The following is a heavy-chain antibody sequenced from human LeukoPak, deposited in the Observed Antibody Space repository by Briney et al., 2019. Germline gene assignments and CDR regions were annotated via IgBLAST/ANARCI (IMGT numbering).Heavy chain of an antibody. CDR3: AMFCFAVAGHGGYDY. V-gene: IGHV5-51*01. D-gene: IGHD6-19*01. CDR2: IYPGDSDT. J-gene: IGHJ4*02. CDR1: GFNTTNYI. Sequence: GASMLICCESSGFNTTNYIIGLLRQMPGKGLEWMGIIYPGDSDTRYSPSFQGQITISADKSISTAYLQWSSLKASDTAMYYCAMFCFAVAGHGGYDYWGQGTLVTVSS.